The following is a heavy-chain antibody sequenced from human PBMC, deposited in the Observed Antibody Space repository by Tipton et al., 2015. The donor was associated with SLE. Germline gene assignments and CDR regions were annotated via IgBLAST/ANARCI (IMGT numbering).Heavy chain of an antibody. CDR3: ARIGGYGSGTFYPDY. CDR1: GGSISSHY. V-gene: IGHV4-4*07. Sequence: TLSLTCSVSGGSISSHYWSWIRQPAGQGPEWIGHIYTTGTTTYSPSLTSRVTISIDTSKNQFSLRVTSVTATDTAVYYCARIGGYGSGTFYPDYWGQGTLVTVSS. D-gene: IGHD3-10*01. CDR2: IYTTGTT. J-gene: IGHJ4*02.